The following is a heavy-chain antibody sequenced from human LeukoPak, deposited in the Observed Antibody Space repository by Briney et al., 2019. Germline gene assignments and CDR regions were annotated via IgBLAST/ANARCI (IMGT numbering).Heavy chain of an antibody. CDR1: GFTFSDYY. V-gene: IGHV3-11*01. D-gene: IGHD3-9*01. J-gene: IGHJ3*02. Sequence: PGGSLRLSCAASGFTFSDYYMSWIRQAPGKGLEWVSYISSSGSTIFYADSVKGRFTISRDNAKNSLYLQMNSLRAEDTAVYYCARSWLSPDAFDIWGQGTMVTVSS. CDR2: ISSSGSTI. CDR3: ARSWLSPDAFDI.